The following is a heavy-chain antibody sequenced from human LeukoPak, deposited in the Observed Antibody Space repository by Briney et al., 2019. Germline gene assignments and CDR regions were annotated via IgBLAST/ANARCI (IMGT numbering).Heavy chain of an antibody. V-gene: IGHV3-33*06. D-gene: IGHD2-2*01. CDR1: GFTFSSYG. CDR3: AKGGMEYQLQFIDY. Sequence: EGSLRLSCAASGFTFSSYGMHWVRQAPGKGLEWVAVIWYDGSNKYYADSVKGRFTISRDNSKNTLYLQMNSLRAEDTAVYYCAKGGMEYQLQFIDYWGQGTLVTVSS. CDR2: IWYDGSNK. J-gene: IGHJ4*02.